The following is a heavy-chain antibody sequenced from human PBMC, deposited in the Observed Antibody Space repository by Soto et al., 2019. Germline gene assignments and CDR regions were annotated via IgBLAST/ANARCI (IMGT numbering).Heavy chain of an antibody. CDR2: ISSDGSSR. Sequence: QVQLVESGGGVVQPGWSLRLSCAVSGFTFSSYAMHWVRQAPGKGLEWVAIISSDGSSRFYADSVRGRFTISRDNSKSPLYLQMNSLRPEDTAVYYCARGVPARPDYYYGLGVWGQGTTVTVSS. D-gene: IGHD3-3*01. J-gene: IGHJ6*02. CDR1: GFTFSSYA. CDR3: ARGVPARPDYYYGLGV. V-gene: IGHV3-30-3*01.